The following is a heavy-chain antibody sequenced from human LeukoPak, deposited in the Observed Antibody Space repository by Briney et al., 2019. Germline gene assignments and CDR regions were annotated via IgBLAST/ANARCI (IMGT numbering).Heavy chain of an antibody. J-gene: IGHJ6*02. CDR1: GGSFSGYY. CDR3: ARGPDSSGWYV. Sequence: SETLSLTCAVYGGSFSGYYWSWIRQPPGKGLEWIGEINHGGSTNYNPSLKSRVTISVDTSKNQFSLKLSSVTAADTAVYYCARGPDSSGWYVWGQGTTVTVSS. V-gene: IGHV4-34*01. CDR2: INHGGST. D-gene: IGHD6-19*01.